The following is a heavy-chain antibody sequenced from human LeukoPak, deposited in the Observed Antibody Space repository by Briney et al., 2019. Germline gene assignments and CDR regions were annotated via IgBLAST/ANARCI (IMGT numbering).Heavy chain of an antibody. V-gene: IGHV4-38-2*02. CDR2: IFHSGNT. CDR3: ARDGKESRGPIDY. D-gene: IGHD1-1*01. CDR1: GYSISSGYY. J-gene: IGHJ4*02. Sequence: SETLSLTCAVSGYSISSGYYWGWVRQPPGKGLEGIGAIFHSGNTYYSPSLKSRVTISIDPSKNQFSLKLRSVTVADTAVYYCARDGKESRGPIDYWGQGTLVTVSS.